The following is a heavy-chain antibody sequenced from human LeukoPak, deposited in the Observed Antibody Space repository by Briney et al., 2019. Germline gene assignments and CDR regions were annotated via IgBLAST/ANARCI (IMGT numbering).Heavy chain of an antibody. CDR1: GYTFTSYY. CDR3: ARPASVAGRHYYYYGLDV. D-gene: IGHD6-19*01. V-gene: IGHV1-46*01. Sequence: ASVKVSCKASGYTFTSYYMHWVRQAPGQGLEWMGIINPSGGSTSYAQKFQGRVTMTRDTSTSTVYMELSSLRSEDTAVYYCARPASVAGRHYYYYGLDVWGQGTTVTVSS. CDR2: INPSGGST. J-gene: IGHJ6*02.